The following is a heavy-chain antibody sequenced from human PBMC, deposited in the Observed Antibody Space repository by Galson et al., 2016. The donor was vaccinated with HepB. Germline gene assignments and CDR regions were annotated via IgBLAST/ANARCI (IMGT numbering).Heavy chain of an antibody. D-gene: IGHD5-18*01. J-gene: IGHJ6*02. V-gene: IGHV3-21*06. CDR1: GFIFETQT. CDR2: ISSTSTTT. Sequence: SLRLSCAASGFIFETQTMDWVRQPPGKGPEWVASISSTSTTTFYADSVKGRFTVSRDNARNSLFLQINNLRAEDTAVYYCAREWLEGYRSGCVLDVWGQGTTVTVSS. CDR3: AREWLEGYRSGCVLDV.